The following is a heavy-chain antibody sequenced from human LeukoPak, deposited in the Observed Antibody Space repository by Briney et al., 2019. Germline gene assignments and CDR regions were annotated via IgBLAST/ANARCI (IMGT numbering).Heavy chain of an antibody. J-gene: IGHJ5*02. CDR3: ARDWSPEGAYSSSSYDWFDP. V-gene: IGHV1-69*05. CDR2: IIPIFGIP. Sequence: ASVKVSCKASGGIFSNYAISWVRQAPGQGLEWMGGIIPIFGIPNYAQKFQGRVTITTDESTSTAFMELTSLRSEDTAVYYCARDWSPEGAYSSSSYDWFDPWGQGILVTVSS. D-gene: IGHD6-6*01. CDR1: GGIFSNYA.